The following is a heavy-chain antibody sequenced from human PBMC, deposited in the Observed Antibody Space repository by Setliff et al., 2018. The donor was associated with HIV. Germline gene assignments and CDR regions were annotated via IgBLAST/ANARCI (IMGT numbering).Heavy chain of an antibody. J-gene: IGHJ4*02. CDR2: ISPDGNRN. Sequence: GSLRLSCAASGFTFSNFWMHWVRQTPGKGLEWVASISPDGNRNHCVGSVKGRFTASRDNAKSSLYLQMNSLRAEDTAVYFCARVLWYWGQGALVTVSS. CDR3: ARVLWY. CDR1: GFTFSNFW. V-gene: IGHV3-7*03.